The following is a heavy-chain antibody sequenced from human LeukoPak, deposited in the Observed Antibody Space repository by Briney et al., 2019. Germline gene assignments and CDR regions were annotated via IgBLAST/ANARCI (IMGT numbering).Heavy chain of an antibody. J-gene: IGHJ6*03. CDR2: IYTSGST. D-gene: IGHD3-3*01. Sequence: PSETLSLTRTVSGGSISSYYWSWIRQPAGKGLEWIGRIYTSGSTNYNPSLKSRVTMSVDTSKNQFSLKLSSVTAADTAVYYCARDIIRAPYDFTYYYYYMDVWGKGTTVTVSS. V-gene: IGHV4-4*07. CDR3: ARDIIRAPYDFTYYYYYMDV. CDR1: GGSISSYY.